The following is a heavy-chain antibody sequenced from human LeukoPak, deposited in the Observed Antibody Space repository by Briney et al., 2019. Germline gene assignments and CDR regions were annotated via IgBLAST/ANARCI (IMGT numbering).Heavy chain of an antibody. CDR1: GYTFTDYY. D-gene: IGHD6-25*01. CDR3: AREADYYYYGMDV. Sequence: GASVTVSCKASGYTFTDYYMHWVRQAPGQGLEWMGWISAYNGNTNYAQKLQGRVTMTTDTSTSTAYMELRSLRSDDTAVYYCAREADYYYYGMDVWGQGTTVTVSS. CDR2: ISAYNGNT. J-gene: IGHJ6*02. V-gene: IGHV1-18*04.